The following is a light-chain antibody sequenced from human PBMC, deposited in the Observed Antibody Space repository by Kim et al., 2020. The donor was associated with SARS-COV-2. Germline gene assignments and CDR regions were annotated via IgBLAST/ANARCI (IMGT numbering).Light chain of an antibody. V-gene: IGLV2-11*01. CDR1: RSVVGCYSF. CDR3: CSYVGSYTYV. Sequence: GQSVASPCAGTRSVVGCYSFVSWCLQHQVNAPTLMLYDVSRRAPGVPDRFSGSKSGNAASLTSSGLQAEDEADYYCCSYVGSYTYVFGTGTKVTVL. CDR2: DVS. J-gene: IGLJ1*01.